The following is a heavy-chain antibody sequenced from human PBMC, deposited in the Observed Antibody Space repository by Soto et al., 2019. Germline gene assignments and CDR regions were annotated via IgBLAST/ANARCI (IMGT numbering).Heavy chain of an antibody. J-gene: IGHJ3*02. CDR2: IYHSGST. V-gene: IGHV4-30-2*01. D-gene: IGHD3-9*01. CDR1: GGSISSGGYS. CDR3: ARAHDILTGYYTGAFDI. Sequence: QLQLQESGSGLVKPSQTLSLTCAVSGGSISSGGYSWSWIRQPPGKGLEWIGYIYHSGSTYYNPSLKSRVTISVDRSENQFSLKLSSVTAADTAVYYCARAHDILTGYYTGAFDIWGQGTMVTVSS.